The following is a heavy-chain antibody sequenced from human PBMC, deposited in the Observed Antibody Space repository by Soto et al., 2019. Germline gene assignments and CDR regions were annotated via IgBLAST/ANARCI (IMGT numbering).Heavy chain of an antibody. Sequence: SVKVSCKASGGTFSSYTISWVRQAPGQGLEWMGRIIPILGIANYAQKFQGRVTITADKSTSTAYMELSSLRSEDTAVYYCATEYSGYDQAPFDYWGQGTQVTVS. CDR2: IIPILGIA. CDR3: ATEYSGYDQAPFDY. D-gene: IGHD5-12*01. V-gene: IGHV1-69*02. J-gene: IGHJ4*02. CDR1: GGTFSSYT.